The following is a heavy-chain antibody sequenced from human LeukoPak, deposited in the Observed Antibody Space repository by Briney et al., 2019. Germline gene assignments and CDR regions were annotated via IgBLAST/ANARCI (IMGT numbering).Heavy chain of an antibody. D-gene: IGHD4-17*01. CDR2: ISSNNRYI. Sequence: KTGGSLRLSCAASGFTFSTYSMNWVRQAPGKGLEWVSSISSNNRYIYYADSVKGRFTISRDNAKNSLYLQMNSLRAEDTAVYYCAREAPRYGDAFDIWGQGTMVTVSS. V-gene: IGHV3-21*01. CDR1: GFTFSTYS. J-gene: IGHJ3*02. CDR3: AREAPRYGDAFDI.